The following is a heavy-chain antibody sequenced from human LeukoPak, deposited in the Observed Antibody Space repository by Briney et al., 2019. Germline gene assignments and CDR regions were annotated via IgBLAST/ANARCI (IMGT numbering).Heavy chain of an antibody. Sequence: ASVKVSCKASGYTFTNYAVNWVRQAPGQGLEWMGWINTNTGNPTYAQGFTGRLVFSLDTSVSTAYLQISSLKAEDTAVYYCARDIRTYSSGWYSSRNWGQGTLVTVSS. CDR1: GYTFTNYA. CDR2: INTNTGNP. CDR3: ARDIRTYSSGWYSSRN. J-gene: IGHJ4*02. D-gene: IGHD6-19*01. V-gene: IGHV7-4-1*02.